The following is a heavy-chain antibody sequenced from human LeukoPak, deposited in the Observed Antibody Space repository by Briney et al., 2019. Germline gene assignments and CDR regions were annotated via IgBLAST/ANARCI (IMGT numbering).Heavy chain of an antibody. J-gene: IGHJ4*02. CDR1: GYSFSSYW. CDR2: IYPDDSDT. CDR3: ARHRKDIGFDS. D-gene: IGHD2-15*01. V-gene: IGHV5-51*01. Sequence: GESLKISCKGSGYSFSSYWIGWVRQMPGKGLEWMGIIYPDDSDTRYSPSFQGQVTISADKSISTAYLQWSSLKASDTAMYYCARHRKDIGFDSWGQGTLVTVSS.